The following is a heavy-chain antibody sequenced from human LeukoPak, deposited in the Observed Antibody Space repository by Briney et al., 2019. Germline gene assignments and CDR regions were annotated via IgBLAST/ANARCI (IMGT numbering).Heavy chain of an antibody. CDR2: IYHSGST. J-gene: IGHJ4*02. Sequence: SETLSLTCAVSGGSISSGGYSWSWIRQPPGKGLEWIGYIYHSGSTYYNPSLKSRVTISVDRSKNQFSLKLSSVTAADTAVYYCARGREWEPKVFDYWGQGTLVTVSS. CDR3: ARGREWEPKVFDY. CDR1: GGSISSGGYS. D-gene: IGHD1-26*01. V-gene: IGHV4-30-2*01.